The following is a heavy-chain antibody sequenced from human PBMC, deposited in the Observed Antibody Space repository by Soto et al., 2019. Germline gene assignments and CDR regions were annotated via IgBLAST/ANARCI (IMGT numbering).Heavy chain of an antibody. D-gene: IGHD3-22*01. V-gene: IGHV3-33*01. CDR3: ARDHPHRSDSGGSLHYDGMDV. CDR2: IWDDGSTT. J-gene: IGHJ6*02. Sequence: QVQMVESGGGVVRPGRSLRLSCSASGFTFRSYAMHWVRQAPGKGLERVAVIWDDGSTTYFAYSVKGRFTVSRDNSKNTLYLQMDILRVEYTAMDLCARDHPHRSDSGGSLHYDGMDVWGLGTAVSVSS. CDR1: GFTFRSYA.